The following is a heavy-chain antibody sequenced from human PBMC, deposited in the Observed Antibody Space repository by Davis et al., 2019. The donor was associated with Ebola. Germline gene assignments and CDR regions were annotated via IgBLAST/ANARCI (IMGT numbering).Heavy chain of an antibody. V-gene: IGHV1-18*01. Sequence: ASVKVSCKASGSTFSSYAISWVRQAPGQGLEWMGWISAYNGNTNYAQKLQGRVTMTTDTSTSTAYMELRSLRSDDTAVYYCARDSSGWYGDYWGQGTLVTVSS. CDR2: ISAYNGNT. J-gene: IGHJ4*02. CDR3: ARDSSGWYGDY. D-gene: IGHD6-19*01. CDR1: GSTFSSYA.